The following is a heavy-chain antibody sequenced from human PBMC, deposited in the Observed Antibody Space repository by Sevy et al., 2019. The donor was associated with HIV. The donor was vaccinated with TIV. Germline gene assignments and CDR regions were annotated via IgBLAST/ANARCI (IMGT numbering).Heavy chain of an antibody. V-gene: IGHV3-23*01. Sequence: GGSLRLSCAASGFTFSSYAMNWVRQAPGKGLEWVSTISGSGGSTYYADSVKGRFTISRDNSKNTVYLQMNSLRAEDMAVYYCAKRSSIGGGYFDYWGQGTLVTVSS. CDR1: GFTFSSYA. CDR2: ISGSGGST. CDR3: AKRSSIGGGYFDY. J-gene: IGHJ4*02. D-gene: IGHD3-10*01.